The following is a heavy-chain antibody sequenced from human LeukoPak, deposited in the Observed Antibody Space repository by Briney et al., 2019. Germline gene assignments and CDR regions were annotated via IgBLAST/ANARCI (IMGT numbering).Heavy chain of an antibody. CDR1: GLTVSSNY. CDR3: ARAGRDGYNYADY. CDR2: IYSGGST. V-gene: IGHV3-53*01. Sequence: PGGSLRLSCAAFGLTVSSNYMSWVRQAPGKGLEWVSVIYSGGSTYYADSVKGRFTISRDNSKNTLYLQMNSLRAEDTAVYYCARAGRDGYNYADYWGQGTLVTVSS. D-gene: IGHD5-24*01. J-gene: IGHJ4*02.